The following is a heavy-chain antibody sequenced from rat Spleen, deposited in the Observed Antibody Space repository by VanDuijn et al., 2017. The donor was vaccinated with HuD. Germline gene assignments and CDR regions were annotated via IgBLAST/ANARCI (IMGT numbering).Heavy chain of an antibody. CDR3: ALRYYGYTYDWFAY. V-gene: IGHV5-29*01. Sequence: EVQLVESGGGLVRPGRSLKLSCAASGFTFSDYYMAWVRQAPTKGLEWVATISYDGSSTYYRDSVKGRFTISRDNAENTVYLQMNSLRSEDTATYYCALRYYGYTYDWFAYWGQGTLVTVSS. CDR1: GFTFSDYY. J-gene: IGHJ3*01. D-gene: IGHD1-9*01. CDR2: ISYDGSST.